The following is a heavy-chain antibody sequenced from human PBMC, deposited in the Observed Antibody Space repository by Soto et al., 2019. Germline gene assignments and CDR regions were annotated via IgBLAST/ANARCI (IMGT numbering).Heavy chain of an antibody. Sequence: QVQLVESGGGVVQPRRSLRLSCAASGFTFRTYGMHWVRQAPGKGLEWVTSIWYDGSYKYYADSVEGRFTISRDNSKNTLYLQMNSLRAEDTAVYYCARGQDSAGADYWGQGTLVTVSS. D-gene: IGHD3-10*01. CDR3: ARGQDSAGADY. V-gene: IGHV3-33*01. J-gene: IGHJ4*02. CDR1: GFTFRTYG. CDR2: IWYDGSYK.